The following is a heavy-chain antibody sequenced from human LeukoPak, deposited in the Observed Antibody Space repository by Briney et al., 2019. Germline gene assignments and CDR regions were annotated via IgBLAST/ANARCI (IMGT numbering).Heavy chain of an antibody. CDR3: ARRTWSGEMKYFDY. CDR2: ISYDGSNK. CDR1: GFTFSSYG. D-gene: IGHD3-3*01. J-gene: IGHJ4*02. V-gene: IGHV3-30*03. Sequence: GGSLRLSCAASGFTFSSYGMHWVRQAPGKGLEWVAVISYDGSNKYYADSVKGRFTISRDNSKNTLYLQMNSLRAEDTAVYYCARRTWSGEMKYFDYWGQGTLVTVSS.